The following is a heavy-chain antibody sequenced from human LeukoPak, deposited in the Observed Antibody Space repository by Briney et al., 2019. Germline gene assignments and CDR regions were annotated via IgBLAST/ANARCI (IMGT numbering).Heavy chain of an antibody. CDR1: GYSISSGYY. Sequence: PSQTPSLTCAVSGYSISSGYYWGWIRQPPGRGREWIGSIYHSGSTYYNPSLKSRVTISVDTSKNQFSLKLSSVTAADTAVYYCAREDGYSSGWGEYWGQGTLVTVSS. J-gene: IGHJ4*02. D-gene: IGHD6-19*01. V-gene: IGHV4-38-2*02. CDR3: AREDGYSSGWGEY. CDR2: IYHSGST.